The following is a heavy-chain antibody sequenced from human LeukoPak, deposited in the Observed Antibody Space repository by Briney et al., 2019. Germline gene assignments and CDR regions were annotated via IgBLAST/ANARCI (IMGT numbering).Heavy chain of an antibody. V-gene: IGHV3-7*03. Sequence: GGSLRLSCAASGFTFSLHWMTWVRQAPGKGLEWVANIKQDETEKYYVGSVKGRFTISRDNTKNSLYLQMNSLRADDTAVYYCAREGGSGWSLDYWGRGTLVTVSS. D-gene: IGHD6-19*01. CDR2: IKQDETEK. J-gene: IGHJ4*02. CDR3: AREGGSGWSLDY. CDR1: GFTFSLHW.